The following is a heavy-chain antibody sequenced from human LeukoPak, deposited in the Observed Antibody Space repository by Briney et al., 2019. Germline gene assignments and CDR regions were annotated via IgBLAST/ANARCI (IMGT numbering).Heavy chain of an antibody. V-gene: IGHV3-66*01. D-gene: IGHD1-26*01. J-gene: IGHJ4*02. CDR1: GFTVSSNY. CDR3: AKGMAGGGTYSIFDY. CDR2: IYSGGST. Sequence: GGSLRLSCAASGFTVSSNYMSWVRQAPGKGLEWVSVIYSGGSTYYADSVKGRFTISRDNSKDTLYLQMNSLRAEDTAVYYCAKGMAGGGTYSIFDYWGQGTLVTVSS.